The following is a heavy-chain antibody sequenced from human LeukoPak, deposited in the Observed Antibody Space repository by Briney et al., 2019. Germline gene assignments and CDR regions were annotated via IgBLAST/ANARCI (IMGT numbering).Heavy chain of an antibody. J-gene: IGHJ3*02. CDR1: GGSISSYY. CDR3: ARDLNYYDSSGSNDAFDI. D-gene: IGHD3-22*01. Sequence: PSETLSLTCTVSGGSISSYYWSWIRQPPGKGLEWIGYIYYSGSTNYNPSLKSRVTISVDTSKNQFSLKLSSVTAADTAVYYCARDLNYYDSSGSNDAFDIWGQGTMVTVSS. CDR2: IYYSGST. V-gene: IGHV4-59*01.